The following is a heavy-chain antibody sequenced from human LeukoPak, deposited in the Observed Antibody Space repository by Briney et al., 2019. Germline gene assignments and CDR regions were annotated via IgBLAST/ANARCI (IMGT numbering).Heavy chain of an antibody. D-gene: IGHD4-17*01. V-gene: IGHV3-30*18. CDR2: ISYDGSNK. J-gene: IGHJ4*02. CDR1: GFTLSSYG. Sequence: GGSLRLSCAASGFTLSSYGMHWVRQAPGQGLEWVAVISYDGSNKYYADSVKGRFTTSRDNSKNTLYLQMNSLRAEDTAVYYCAKLYGDYDYFDYWGQGTLVTVSS. CDR3: AKLYGDYDYFDY.